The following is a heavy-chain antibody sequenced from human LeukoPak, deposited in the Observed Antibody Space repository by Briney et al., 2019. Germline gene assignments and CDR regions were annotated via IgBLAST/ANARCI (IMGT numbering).Heavy chain of an antibody. CDR1: GGSISSYY. Sequence: SETLSLTCTVSGGSISSYYWRWIRQPPGKGLEWIGYIYYSGSTNYNPSLKSRVTISVDTSKNQFSLKLSSVTAADTAVYYCARLPGRWSGSYSPWGQGTLVTVSS. CDR3: ARLPGRWSGSYSP. J-gene: IGHJ5*02. V-gene: IGHV4-59*08. CDR2: IYYSGST. D-gene: IGHD1-26*01.